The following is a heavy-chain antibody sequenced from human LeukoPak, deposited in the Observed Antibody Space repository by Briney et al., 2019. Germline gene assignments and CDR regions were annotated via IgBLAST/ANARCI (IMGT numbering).Heavy chain of an antibody. CDR3: ARSSIADPGYYYYMDV. V-gene: IGHV4-4*07. CDR2: IYTSGST. J-gene: IGHJ6*03. CDR1: GGSISSYY. D-gene: IGHD6-6*01. Sequence: SETLSLTCTVSGGSISSYYWSWIRQPAGKGPEWIGRIYTSGSTNYNPSLKSRVTMSVDTSKNQFSLKLSSVTAADTAVYYCARSSIADPGYYYYMDVWGKGTTVTVSS.